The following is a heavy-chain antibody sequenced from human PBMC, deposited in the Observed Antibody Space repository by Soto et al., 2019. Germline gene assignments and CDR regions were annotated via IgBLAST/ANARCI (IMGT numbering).Heavy chain of an antibody. CDR3: ATRGYSYGYYYYGMDV. Sequence: NPSETLSLTCTVSGGSISSGDYYWSWIRQPPGKGLEWIGYIYYSGSTYYNPSLKSRVTISVDTSKNQFSLKLSSVTAADTAVYYCATRGYSYGYYYYGMDVWGQGTKVTVS. V-gene: IGHV4-30-4*01. J-gene: IGHJ6*02. CDR2: IYYSGST. D-gene: IGHD5-18*01. CDR1: GGSISSGDYY.